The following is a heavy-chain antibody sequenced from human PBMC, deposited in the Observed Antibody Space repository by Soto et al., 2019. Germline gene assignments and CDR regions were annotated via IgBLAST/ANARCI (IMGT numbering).Heavy chain of an antibody. CDR3: ARQPRGAATVTSVINWFDP. V-gene: IGHV6-1*01. Sequence: PSQTLSLTCAISGDSVSSNSAAWNWIRQSPSRGLEWLGRTYYRSKWYNDYAVSVKSRVTISVDTSKNQFSLKLNSVTAADTAVYYCARQPRGAATVTSVINWFDPWGQGALVTVSS. CDR1: GDSVSSNSAA. J-gene: IGHJ5*02. CDR2: TYYRSKWYN. D-gene: IGHD4-17*01.